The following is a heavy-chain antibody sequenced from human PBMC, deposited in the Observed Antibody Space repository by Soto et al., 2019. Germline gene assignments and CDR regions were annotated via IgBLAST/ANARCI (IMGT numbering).Heavy chain of an antibody. V-gene: IGHV4-31*03. CDR3: ARGYSGYDYTFDY. J-gene: IGHJ4*01. CDR1: GVCITSGGYY. CDR2: IYNTGSA. Sequence: SETLFLTFNGSGVCITSGGYYWSLIRQHPEKGLECLGYIYNTGSAYYNPSLKSRVTIPIDTSEDQFSLKVNSVTAAETAVYFCARGYSGYDYTFDYWGQGIPVAISA. D-gene: IGHD5-12*01.